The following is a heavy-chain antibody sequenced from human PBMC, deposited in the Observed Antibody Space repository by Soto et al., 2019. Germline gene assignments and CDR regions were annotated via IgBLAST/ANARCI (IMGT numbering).Heavy chain of an antibody. J-gene: IGHJ5*02. CDR1: GYTFTSYA. CDR2: INAGNGNT. CDR3: ARGLVVVPAAFDP. V-gene: IGHV1-3*01. D-gene: IGHD2-2*01. Sequence: ASVKVSCKASGYTFTSYAMHWVRQAPGQRLEWMGWINAGNGNTKYSQKFQGRVTITRDTSASTAYMELSSLRSEDTAVYYCARGLVVVPAAFDPWGQGTLVTVSS.